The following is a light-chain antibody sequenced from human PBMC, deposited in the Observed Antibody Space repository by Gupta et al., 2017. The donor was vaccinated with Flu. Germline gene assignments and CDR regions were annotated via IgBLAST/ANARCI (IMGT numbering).Light chain of an antibody. V-gene: IGLV1-44*01. CDR3: ATWHASLNGPV. CDR1: SSDIGYST. J-gene: IGLJ3*02. Sequence: QSVLTQPPSAFGTPGQRVTISCSGSSSDIGYSTVDWYQHLPGTAPKLLIHTNDQRPSGVPDRFSGSKSGTSASLAISGLQADDEADYYCATWHASLNGPVFGGGTKLTVL. CDR2: TND.